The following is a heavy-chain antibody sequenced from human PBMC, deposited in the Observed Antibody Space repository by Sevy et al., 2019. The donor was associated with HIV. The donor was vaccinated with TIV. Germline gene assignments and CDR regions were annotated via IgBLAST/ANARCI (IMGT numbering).Heavy chain of an antibody. CDR2: IIPIFGTA. CDR1: GGTFSSYA. CDR3: ARGSGSKTWFDP. D-gene: IGHD5-12*01. J-gene: IGHJ5*02. Sequence: ASVKVSCKTSGGTFSSYAISWVRQAPGQGLEWMGGIIPIFGTANYGQKFQGRVTITADESTSTAYMDLSSLGSEDRAVYYCARGSGSKTWFDPWGQGTLVTVSS. V-gene: IGHV1-69*13.